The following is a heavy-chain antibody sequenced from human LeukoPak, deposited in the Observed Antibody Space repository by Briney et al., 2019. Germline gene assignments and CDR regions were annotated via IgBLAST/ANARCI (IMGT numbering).Heavy chain of an antibody. Sequence: SETLSLTCAVYGGSFGGYYWSWIRQPPGKGLEWIGEINHSGSTNYNPSLKSRVTISVDTSKNQFSLKLSSVTAADTAVYYCARGLYYDFWSGYYTVSWFDPWGQGTLVTVSS. V-gene: IGHV4-34*01. CDR3: ARGLYYDFWSGYYTVSWFDP. J-gene: IGHJ5*02. CDR1: GGSFGGYY. CDR2: INHSGST. D-gene: IGHD3-3*01.